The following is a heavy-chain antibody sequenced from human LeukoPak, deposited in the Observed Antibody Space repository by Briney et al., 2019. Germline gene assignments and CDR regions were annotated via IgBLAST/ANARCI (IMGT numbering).Heavy chain of an antibody. V-gene: IGHV4-59*01. CDR3: ARAAYSSSFPFHYYYGMDV. Sequence: SETLSLTCTVSGGSISSYHWSWIRQPPGKGLEWIGYIYYSGSTNYNPSLKSRVTISVDTSKNQFSLKLSSVTAADTAVYYCARAAYSSSFPFHYYYGMDVWGQGTTVTVSS. J-gene: IGHJ6*02. CDR1: GGSISSYH. CDR2: IYYSGST. D-gene: IGHD6-13*01.